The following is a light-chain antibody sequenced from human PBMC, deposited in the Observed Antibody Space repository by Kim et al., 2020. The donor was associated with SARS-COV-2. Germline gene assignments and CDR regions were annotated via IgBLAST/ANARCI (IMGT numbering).Light chain of an antibody. V-gene: IGLV3-25*03. CDR1: ALPEKQ. CDR2: KDS. J-gene: IGLJ1*01. Sequence: VSHGQTDRITCSRDALPEKQTYWYQQKSGQAPLLLIYKDSERHSEFPGRFSGSSSGTTVTLTIRRVQAEDDADYYCQSADGSGTYVFGTGTKVTVL. CDR3: QSADGSGTYV.